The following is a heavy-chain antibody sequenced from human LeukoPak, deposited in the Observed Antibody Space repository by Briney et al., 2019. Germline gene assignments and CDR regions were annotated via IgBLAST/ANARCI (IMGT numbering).Heavy chain of an antibody. CDR2: IYSGGST. D-gene: IGHD2-21*01. CDR3: ASCFRVNAFDI. J-gene: IGHJ3*02. V-gene: IGHV3-66*01. Sequence: GGSLRLSCAVSGFTVSSNYMSWVRQAPGKGLEWVSVIYSGGSTYYADSVKGRFTISRDNTKNTLYLQMSSLRAEDTAVYYCASCFRVNAFDIWGQGTMVTVSS. CDR1: GFTVSSNY.